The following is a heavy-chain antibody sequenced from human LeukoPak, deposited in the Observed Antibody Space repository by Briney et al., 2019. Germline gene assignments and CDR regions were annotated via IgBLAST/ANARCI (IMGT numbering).Heavy chain of an antibody. CDR2: ISWNSGSI. CDR1: GFTFDDYA. J-gene: IGHJ4*02. CDR3: AKDIAAAADGPLDY. V-gene: IGHV3-9*01. Sequence: PGGSLRLSCAASGFTFDDYAMHWVRQAPGKGLEWVSGISWNSGSIGYADSVKGRFTISRDNAENSLYLQMNSLRAEDTALYYCAKDIAAAADGPLDYWGQGTLVTVSS. D-gene: IGHD6-13*01.